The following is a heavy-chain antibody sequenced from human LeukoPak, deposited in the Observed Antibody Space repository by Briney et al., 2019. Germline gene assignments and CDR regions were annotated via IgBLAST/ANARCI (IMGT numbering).Heavy chain of an antibody. Sequence: GGSLRLSCAASGFTFSRFSMTWVRQAPGKGLEWVAKIKEDGSEKDYVDSVKGRFTISRDSAKNSVSMQMNSLRADDTAVYYCARDSVGAMTTNNWFDPWGQGTLVTVSS. D-gene: IGHD4-11*01. CDR1: GFTFSRFS. J-gene: IGHJ5*02. CDR2: IKEDGSEK. V-gene: IGHV3-7*01. CDR3: ARDSVGAMTTNNWFDP.